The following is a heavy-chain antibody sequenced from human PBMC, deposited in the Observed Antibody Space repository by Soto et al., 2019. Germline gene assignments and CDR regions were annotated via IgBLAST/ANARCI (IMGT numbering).Heavy chain of an antibody. V-gene: IGHV4-31*03. J-gene: IGHJ6*02. CDR3: ARVIPGIAAAGLYYYYGMDV. CDR2: IYYSGST. D-gene: IGHD6-13*01. Sequence: PSETLSLTCSVSGDSISSGGYYWSWIRQHPGKGLEWIGYIYYSGSTYYNPSLKSRVTISVDTSKNQFSLKLSSVTAADTAVYYCARVIPGIAAAGLYYYYGMDVWGQGTTVTVSS. CDR1: GDSISSGGYY.